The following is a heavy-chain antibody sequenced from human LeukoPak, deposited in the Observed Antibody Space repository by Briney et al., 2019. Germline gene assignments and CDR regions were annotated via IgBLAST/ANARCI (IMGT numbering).Heavy chain of an antibody. V-gene: IGHV1-18*01. D-gene: IGHD3-3*02. CDR2: ISAYNGNT. CDR1: GYSFTSYG. J-gene: IGHJ4*02. Sequence: ASVKVSCKASGYSFTSYGFSWVRQAPGQGLEWMGWISAYNGNTNYAQKLQGRDTMTTDTSTSTVYMELRSLRSDDTAVYYCARAVHLPQETYYFDYWGQGTLVTVSS. CDR3: ARAVHLPQETYYFDY.